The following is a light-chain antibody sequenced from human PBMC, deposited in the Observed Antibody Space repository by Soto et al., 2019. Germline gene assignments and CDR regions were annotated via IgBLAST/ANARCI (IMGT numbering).Light chain of an antibody. CDR2: DVA. J-gene: IGLJ1*01. V-gene: IGLV2-14*03. Sequence: QSALTHPASVSRSPGQSITITCTKTSSDVGAYNFVSWYQHHPDKAPKVVIYDVANRPSGVSYRFSASKSGNTASLTISGLQAEDEADYYCMSLTSTTKSVFGTGTNVTV. CDR1: SSDVGAYNF. CDR3: MSLTSTTKSV.